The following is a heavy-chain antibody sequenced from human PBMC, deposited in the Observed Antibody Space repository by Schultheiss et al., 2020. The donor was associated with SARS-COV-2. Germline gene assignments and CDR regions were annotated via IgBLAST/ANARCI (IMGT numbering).Heavy chain of an antibody. J-gene: IGHJ6*03. CDR1: GGSISSYY. Sequence: SETLSLNCTVSGGSISSYYWSWIRQPPGKGLEWIGEINHSGSTNYNPSLKSRVTISVDTSKNQFSLKLSSVTAADTAVYYCARLRFLGGHTYAKTLQSYYYYMDVWGKGTTVTVSS. CDR2: INHSGST. D-gene: IGHD3-3*01. V-gene: IGHV4-34*01. CDR3: ARLRFLGGHTYAKTLQSYYYYMDV.